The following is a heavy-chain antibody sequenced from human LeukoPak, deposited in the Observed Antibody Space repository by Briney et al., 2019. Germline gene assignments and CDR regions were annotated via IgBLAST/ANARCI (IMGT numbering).Heavy chain of an antibody. V-gene: IGHV1-8*01. J-gene: IGHJ4*02. Sequence: ASVKASCKASGYTFTSYDINWVRQATGQGLEWMGWMNPNSGNTGYAQKFQGRVTMTRNTSISTAHMELSSLRSEDTAVYYCARDGIVGAGRPYWGQGTLVTVSS. CDR3: ARDGIVGAGRPY. CDR1: GYTFTSYD. CDR2: MNPNSGNT. D-gene: IGHD1-26*01.